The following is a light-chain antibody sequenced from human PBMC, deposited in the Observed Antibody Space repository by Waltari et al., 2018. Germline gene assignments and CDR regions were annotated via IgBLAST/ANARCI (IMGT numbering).Light chain of an antibody. V-gene: IGKV1-39*01. CDR3: QQSYTMGYT. J-gene: IGKJ2*01. CDR1: QTVSDY. Sequence: DIQMTQSPSSLSASVGDIVTITCRASQTVSDYLNWYQKQPGKAPKLLIYAASRLQRGVPSRFSGSGSGTDFTLSISSLQPEDFATYYCQQSYTMGYTFGQGTKLEIK. CDR2: AAS.